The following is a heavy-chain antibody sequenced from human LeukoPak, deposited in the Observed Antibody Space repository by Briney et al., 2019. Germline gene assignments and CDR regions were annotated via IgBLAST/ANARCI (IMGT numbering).Heavy chain of an antibody. V-gene: IGHV4-34*01. J-gene: IGHJ3*02. CDR2: INHSGST. CDR3: ASSSGRGAFDI. Sequence: SETLSLTCAVYGGPFSGYYWSWIRQPPGKGLEWIGEINHSGSTNYNPSLKSRVTISVDTSKSQFSLRLSSVTAADTAVYYCASSSGRGAFDIWGQGTMVTVSS. D-gene: IGHD6-19*01. CDR1: GGPFSGYY.